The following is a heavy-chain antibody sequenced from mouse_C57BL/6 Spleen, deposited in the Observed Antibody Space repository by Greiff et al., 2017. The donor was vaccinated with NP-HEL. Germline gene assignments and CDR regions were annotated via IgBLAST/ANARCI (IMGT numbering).Heavy chain of an antibody. D-gene: IGHD1-1*01. V-gene: IGHV1-59*01. J-gene: IGHJ2*01. CDR2: IDPSDSYT. CDR1: GYTFTSYW. CDR3: ARDPLSGTVVSYFDY. Sequence: QVQLQQPGAELVRPGTSVKLSCKASGYTFTSYWMHWVKQRPGQGLEWIGVIDPSDSYTNYNQKFKGKATLTVDTSSSTAYMQLSSLTSEDSAVYYCARDPLSGTVVSYFDYWGQGTTLTVSS.